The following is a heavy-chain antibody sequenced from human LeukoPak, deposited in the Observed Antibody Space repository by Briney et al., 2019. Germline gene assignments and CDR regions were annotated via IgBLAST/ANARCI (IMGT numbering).Heavy chain of an antibody. J-gene: IGHJ4*02. V-gene: IGHV1-18*01. CDR3: ARTRVEEYYYDSSGYFDY. CDR2: ISAYNGNT. D-gene: IGHD3-22*01. CDR1: GYTFTSYG. Sequence: GASVKVSCKASGYTFTSYGISWVRQAPGQGLEWMGWISAYNGNTNYAQKLQGRVTMTTDTSTSTAYMELRSLRSDDTAVYHCARTRVEEYYYDSSGYFDYWGQGTPVTVSS.